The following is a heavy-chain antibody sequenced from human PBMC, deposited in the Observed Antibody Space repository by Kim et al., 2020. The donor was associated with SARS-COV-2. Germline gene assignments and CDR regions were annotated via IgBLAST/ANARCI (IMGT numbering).Heavy chain of an antibody. J-gene: IGHJ5*02. Sequence: GGSLRLSCAASGFTFSSYWMSWVRQAPGKGLEWVANIKQDGSEKYYVDSVKGRFTISRDNAKNSLYLQMNSLRAEDTAVYYCARDLPIAVAGSLEYNWFDPWGQGTLVTVSS. CDR1: GFTFSSYW. CDR3: ARDLPIAVAGSLEYNWFDP. V-gene: IGHV3-7*03. CDR2: IKQDGSEK. D-gene: IGHD6-19*01.